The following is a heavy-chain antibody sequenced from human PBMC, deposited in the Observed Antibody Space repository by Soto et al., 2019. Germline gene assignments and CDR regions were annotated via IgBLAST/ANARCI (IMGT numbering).Heavy chain of an antibody. D-gene: IGHD2-15*01. CDR2: IIPILGIA. V-gene: IGHV1-69*02. CDR3: ARPVVTDAFDI. CDR1: GGTFSSYT. Sequence: QVQLVQSGAEVKKPGSSVKVSCKASGGTFSSYTISWVRQAPGQGLEWMGRIIPILGIANYAQKFQGRVTITADKSTSTAYMELSSERSEDTAVYYCARPVVTDAFDIWGQGTMVTVSS. J-gene: IGHJ3*02.